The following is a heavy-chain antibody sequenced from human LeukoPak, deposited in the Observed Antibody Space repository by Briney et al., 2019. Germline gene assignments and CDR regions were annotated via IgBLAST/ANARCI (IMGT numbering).Heavy chain of an antibody. CDR2: ISWNSGSI. D-gene: IGHD6-13*01. Sequence: GRSLRLSCAASGFTFDDCAMHWVRQAPGEGLEWVSGISWNSGSIGYADSVKGRFTISRDNAKNSLYLQMNSLRAEDTALYYCAKDDQQQLVHWYFDLWGRGTLVTVSS. CDR3: AKDDQQQLVHWYFDL. J-gene: IGHJ2*01. V-gene: IGHV3-9*01. CDR1: GFTFDDCA.